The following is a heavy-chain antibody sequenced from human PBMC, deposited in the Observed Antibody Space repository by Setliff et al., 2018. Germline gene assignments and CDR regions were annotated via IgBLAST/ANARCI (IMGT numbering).Heavy chain of an antibody. CDR1: GYTFTGYY. J-gene: IGHJ4*02. Sequence: ASVKVSCKASGYTFTGYYMHWVRQAPGQGLEWMGRINPNSGGTNYAQKFQGRVTMTRDTSISTAYMEPSRLRSDDTAVYYCARSRGLLVGATGVDYWGQGTLVTVSS. V-gene: IGHV1-2*06. CDR3: ARSRGLLVGATGVDY. D-gene: IGHD1-26*01. CDR2: INPNSGGT.